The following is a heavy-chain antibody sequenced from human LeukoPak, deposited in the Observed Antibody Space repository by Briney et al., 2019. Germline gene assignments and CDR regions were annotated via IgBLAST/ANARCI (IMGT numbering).Heavy chain of an antibody. CDR2: IDWDDDK. Sequence: SGPALVKPTLTLTLTCTFSGFSLNTSGRRVSWIRQPPGKALEWLARIDWDDDKFYSTSLKTRLTISKDTSKNQVVLTMTNVDPVDTATYYCARTIRGRGYYFYMDVWGKGTTVTVSS. V-gene: IGHV2-70*04. D-gene: IGHD3-3*01. CDR3: ARTIRGRGYYFYMDV. CDR1: GFSLNTSGRR. J-gene: IGHJ6*03.